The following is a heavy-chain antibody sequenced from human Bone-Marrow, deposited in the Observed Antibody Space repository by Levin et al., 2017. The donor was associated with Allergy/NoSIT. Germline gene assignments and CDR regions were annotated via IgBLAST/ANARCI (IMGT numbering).Heavy chain of an antibody. CDR2: IIPIFGTA. D-gene: IGHD3-16*01. CDR1: GGTFSSYA. CDR3: ARGTVGGVYYFDY. J-gene: IGHJ4*02. V-gene: IGHV1-69*01. Sequence: KISCKASGGTFSSYAISWVRQAPGQGLEWMGGIIPIFGTANYAQKFQGRVTITADESTSTAYMELSSLRSEDTAVYYCARGTVGGVYYFDYWGQGTLVTVSS.